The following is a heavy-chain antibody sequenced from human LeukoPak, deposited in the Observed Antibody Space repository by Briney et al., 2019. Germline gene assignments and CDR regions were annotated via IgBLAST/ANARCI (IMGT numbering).Heavy chain of an antibody. J-gene: IGHJ5*02. D-gene: IGHD6-6*01. CDR1: GGSISSGDYY. Sequence: SQTLSLTCTVSGGSISSGDYYWSWIRQPPGKGLEWIGYIYYSGSTNYSPSLKSRVTISVDTSKNQFSLKLSSVTAADTAVYYCARAKAARPNWFDPWGQGTLVTVSS. CDR2: IYYSGST. CDR3: ARAKAARPNWFDP. V-gene: IGHV4-30-4*08.